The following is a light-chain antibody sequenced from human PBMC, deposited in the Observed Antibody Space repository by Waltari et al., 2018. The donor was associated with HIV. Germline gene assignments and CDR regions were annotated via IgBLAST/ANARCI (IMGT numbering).Light chain of an antibody. CDR3: QQYITWPLT. CDR2: GAS. Sequence: DIQVTQPPPSLSVSAGDRATITCRASQGISTYLAWYQQKPGEPPTSLIYGASTLQCGVPSKFSGSGAGTDFTLTISSLQPEDVGIYYCQQYITWPLTFGQGTKVEFK. V-gene: IGKV1-16*02. J-gene: IGKJ1*01. CDR1: QGISTY.